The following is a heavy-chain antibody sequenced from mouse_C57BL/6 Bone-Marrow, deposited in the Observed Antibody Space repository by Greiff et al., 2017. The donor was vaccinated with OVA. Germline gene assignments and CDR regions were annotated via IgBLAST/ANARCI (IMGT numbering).Heavy chain of an antibody. J-gene: IGHJ2*01. D-gene: IGHD1-1*01. CDR1: GYTFTDYY. CDR3: ASGYGSSYDY. V-gene: IGHV1-19*01. CDR2: INPYNGGT. Sequence: EVKLQESGPVLVKPGASVKMSCKASGYTFTDYYMNWVKQSHGKSLEWIGVINPYNGGTSYNQKFKGKATLTVDKSSSTAYMELNSLTSEDSAVYYCASGYGSSYDYWGKGTTLTVSS.